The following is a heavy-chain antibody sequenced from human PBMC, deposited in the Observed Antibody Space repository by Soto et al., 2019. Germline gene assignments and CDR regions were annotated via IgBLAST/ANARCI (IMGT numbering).Heavy chain of an antibody. CDR1: GASISSGSYY. J-gene: IGHJ6*02. CDR2: IYYSGST. CDR3: ARVCGGDCHYGMDV. V-gene: IGHV4-31*03. D-gene: IGHD2-21*02. Sequence: SETLSLTCTVSGASISSGSYYWGWIRQHPGKGLEWIGYIYYSGSTYYNPSLKSRVTISVDTSKNQFSLKLSSVTAADTAVYYCARVCGGDCHYGMDVWGQGTTVTVSS.